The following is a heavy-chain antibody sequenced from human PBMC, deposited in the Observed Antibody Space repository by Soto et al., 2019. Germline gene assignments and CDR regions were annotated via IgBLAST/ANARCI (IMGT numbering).Heavy chain of an antibody. Sequence: GVLRLSCAASGFTFSSYSMNWVRQAPGKGLEWVSSISSRSSYIYYADSVKGRFTISRDNAKNSPYLQMNSLRAEDTAVYYCARGNLRELPAYWGQGTLVTVSS. CDR1: GFTFSSYS. CDR3: ARGNLRELPAY. J-gene: IGHJ4*02. V-gene: IGHV3-21*01. CDR2: ISSRSSYI. D-gene: IGHD1-26*01.